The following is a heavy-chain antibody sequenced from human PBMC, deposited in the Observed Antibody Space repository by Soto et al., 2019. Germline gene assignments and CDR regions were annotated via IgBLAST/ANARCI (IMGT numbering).Heavy chain of an antibody. D-gene: IGHD3-22*01. J-gene: IGHJ5*02. Sequence: ASVKVSCKASGYTFTNYGVSWVRQAPGQGLEWMGIINPSGGSTSYAQKFQGRVTMTTDTSTSTAYMELRSLRSDDTAVYYCARVGSGYPDIWFDPWGQGTLVTVSS. CDR2: INPSGGST. CDR3: ARVGSGYPDIWFDP. V-gene: IGHV1-18*01. CDR1: GYTFTNYG.